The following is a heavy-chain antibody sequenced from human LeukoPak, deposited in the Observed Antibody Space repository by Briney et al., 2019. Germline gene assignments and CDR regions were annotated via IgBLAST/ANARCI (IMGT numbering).Heavy chain of an antibody. CDR1: GYTLTELS. V-gene: IGHV1-24*01. Sequence: AASVKVSCKVSGYTLTELSMHWVRQAPGKGLEWMGGFDPEDGETIYAQKFQGRVTMTEDTSTDTAYMELSSLRSEDTAVYYCATICSSTSCYPGAFDIWGQGTMVTVSS. CDR2: FDPEDGET. D-gene: IGHD2-2*01. CDR3: ATICSSTSCYPGAFDI. J-gene: IGHJ3*02.